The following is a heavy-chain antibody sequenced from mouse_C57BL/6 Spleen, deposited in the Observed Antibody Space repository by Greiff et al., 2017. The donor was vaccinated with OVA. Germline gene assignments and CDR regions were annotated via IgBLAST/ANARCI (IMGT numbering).Heavy chain of an antibody. Sequence: QVQLQQPGAELVMPGASVKLSCKASGYTFTSYWMHWVKQRPGQGLEWIGEIDPSDSYTNYNQKFKGKSTLTVDKSSSTAYMQLSSLTSEDSAVYYCARLGRWCFDVWGTGTTVTVSS. CDR1: GYTFTSYW. J-gene: IGHJ1*03. CDR3: ARLGRWCFDV. D-gene: IGHD4-1*01. V-gene: IGHV1-69*01. CDR2: IDPSDSYT.